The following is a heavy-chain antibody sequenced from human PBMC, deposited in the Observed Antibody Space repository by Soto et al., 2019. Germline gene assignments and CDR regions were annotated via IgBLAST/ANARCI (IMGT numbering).Heavy chain of an antibody. D-gene: IGHD3-3*01. Sequence: QVQLVQSGAEVKKPGSSVKVSCKASGGTFSIYAISWVRQAPGQGLEWMGGIIPIFGTANYAQKFQGRVTITADESTSTAYMELSSLRSEDTAVYYCAAPITIFGVTRTYGMDVWGQGTTVTVSS. CDR2: IIPIFGTA. CDR3: AAPITIFGVTRTYGMDV. J-gene: IGHJ6*02. V-gene: IGHV1-69*01. CDR1: GGTFSIYA.